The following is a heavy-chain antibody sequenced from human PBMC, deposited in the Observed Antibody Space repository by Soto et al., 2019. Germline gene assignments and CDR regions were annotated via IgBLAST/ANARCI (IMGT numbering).Heavy chain of an antibody. D-gene: IGHD5-12*01. J-gene: IGHJ4*02. CDR2: INHSGST. CDR3: ARHSGGYNGFDFSY. CDR1: GGSFSGYY. V-gene: IGHV4-34*01. Sequence: PSETLSLTCAVYGGSFSGYYWSWIRQPPGKGLEWIGEINHSGSTNYNPSLKSRVTISVDTSKNQFSLNLTSVTAADTAVYYCARHSGGYNGFDFSYWGQGALVTVSS.